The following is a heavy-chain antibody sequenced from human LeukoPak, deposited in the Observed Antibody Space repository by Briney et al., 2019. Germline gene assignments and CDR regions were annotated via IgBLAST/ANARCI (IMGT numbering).Heavy chain of an antibody. Sequence: SETLSLTCTVSGDSISTSKSYWGWIRQPPLKGLEWIGSIYHSGSTYYNPSLKSRVTISIDTSKNQFSLKLSSVTAADAAVYYCARVGYYDILTGYYPSFDYWGQGTLVTVSS. CDR3: ARVGYYDILTGYYPSFDY. CDR2: IYHSGST. D-gene: IGHD3-9*01. CDR1: GDSISTSKSY. V-gene: IGHV4-39*07. J-gene: IGHJ4*02.